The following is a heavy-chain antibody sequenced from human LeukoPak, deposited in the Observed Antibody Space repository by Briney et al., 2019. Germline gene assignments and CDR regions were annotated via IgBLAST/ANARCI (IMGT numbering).Heavy chain of an antibody. CDR2: MNPNSGNT. D-gene: IGHD2-2*01. CDR1: GYSFRKYD. Sequence: ASVKVSWKASGYSFRKYDIKWGRQATGKGLEWMRLMNPNSGNTDFAQKFQDRVTLTRDTSISTAYMELSGLRSDDTAVYYCARGSSSSWGGRDDYWGQGTLVTVSS. J-gene: IGHJ4*02. CDR3: ARGSSSSWGGRDDY. V-gene: IGHV1-8*03.